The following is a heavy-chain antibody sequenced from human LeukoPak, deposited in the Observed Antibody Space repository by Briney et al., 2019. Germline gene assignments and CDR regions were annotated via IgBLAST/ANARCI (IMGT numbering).Heavy chain of an antibody. J-gene: IGHJ4*02. CDR2: IKQDGSEK. Sequence: GGSLRLSCAASGFTFSSYWMSWVRQAPGKGLEWVANIKQDGSEKYYVDSVKGRFTISRDNAKNSLYLQVNSLRAEDTAVYYCARDRGYDILTGYQDWGQGTLVTVSS. V-gene: IGHV3-7*01. D-gene: IGHD3-9*01. CDR1: GFTFSSYW. CDR3: ARDRGYDILTGYQD.